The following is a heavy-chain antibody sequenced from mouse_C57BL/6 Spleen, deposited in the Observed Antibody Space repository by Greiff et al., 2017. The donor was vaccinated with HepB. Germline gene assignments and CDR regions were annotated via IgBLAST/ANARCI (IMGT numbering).Heavy chain of an antibody. V-gene: IGHV5-12*01. CDR2: ISNGGGST. Sequence: EVKLMESGGGLVQPGGSLKLSCAASGFTFSDYYMYWVRQTPEKRLEWVAYISNGGGSTYYPDTVKGRFTISRDNAKNTLYLQMSRLKSEDTAMYYCARYYGGYFDVWGTGTTVTVSS. CDR1: GFTFSDYY. CDR3: ARYYGGYFDV. D-gene: IGHD1-1*01. J-gene: IGHJ1*03.